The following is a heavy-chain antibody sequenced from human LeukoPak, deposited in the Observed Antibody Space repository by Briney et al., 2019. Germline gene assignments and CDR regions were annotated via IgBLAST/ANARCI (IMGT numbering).Heavy chain of an antibody. Sequence: SETLSLTCTVSGGSISSSSYYWGWIRQPPGKGLEWIGSIYYSGSTYYNPSLKSRVTISVDTSMNHFSLKLTSVTAADTAVYYCARGTVLTGYASFDYWGQGALVTVSS. V-gene: IGHV4-39*02. CDR1: GGSISSSSYY. D-gene: IGHD3-16*01. CDR3: ARGTVLTGYASFDY. J-gene: IGHJ4*02. CDR2: IYYSGST.